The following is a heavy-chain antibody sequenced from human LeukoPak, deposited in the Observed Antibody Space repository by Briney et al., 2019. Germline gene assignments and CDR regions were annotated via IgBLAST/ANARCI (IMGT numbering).Heavy chain of an antibody. V-gene: IGHV1-2*02. J-gene: IGHJ4*02. Sequence: GASVKVSCKASGYTFTRYYMHWVRQVPGQALEWMGWINPNSGGTNYAQKFQGRVTMTRDTSITTAYMELSRLRSDDTAMYYCARGFSSWYLSPYYLEYCGQGTPVTVSS. D-gene: IGHD6-13*01. CDR3: ARGFSSWYLSPYYLEY. CDR2: INPNSGGT. CDR1: GYTFTRYY.